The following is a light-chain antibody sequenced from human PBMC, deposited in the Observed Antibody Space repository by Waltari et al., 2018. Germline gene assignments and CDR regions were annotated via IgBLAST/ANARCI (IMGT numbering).Light chain of an antibody. J-gene: IGKJ1*01. V-gene: IGKV3-20*01. CDR2: DAS. CDR1: QSVSRY. Sequence: EIVLTQSPGTLSLSPGERATLSCRASQSVSRYLAWYQQKPGQAPRLLIYDASTRATGIPDRCSGSGAGTDFSLTISRLESEDFAVYYCQKYVNLPATFGQGTKVEIK. CDR3: QKYVNLPAT.